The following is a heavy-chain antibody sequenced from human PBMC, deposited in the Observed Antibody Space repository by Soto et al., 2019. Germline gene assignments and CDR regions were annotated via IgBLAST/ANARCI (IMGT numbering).Heavy chain of an antibody. CDR3: QKQHAGRSIAVRPRWFDP. J-gene: IGHJ5*02. D-gene: IGHD6-6*01. V-gene: IGHV3-23*01. CDR1: GLTCSHFA. Sequence: PGGSLRLSCAVSGLTCSHFAFNWDRQPPGRGLECVSTLSGSGSRTHYADFVKGRFIISRDDSKKTAYLQMDSLGAEDTALYFCQKQHAGRSIAVRPRWFDPWGKGT. CDR2: LSGSGSRT.